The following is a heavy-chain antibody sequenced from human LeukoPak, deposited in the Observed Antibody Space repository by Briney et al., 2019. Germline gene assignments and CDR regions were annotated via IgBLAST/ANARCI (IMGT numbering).Heavy chain of an antibody. V-gene: IGHV3-7*01. CDR2: IKQDGSEK. Sequence: GGSLGLSCAASGFTFSSYWMSWVRQAPGKGLEWVANIKQDGSEKYYVDSVKGRFTISRDNAKNSLYLQMNSLRAEDTAVYYCARDPMTYYYSSGSSSGYWGQGTLVTVSS. J-gene: IGHJ4*02. D-gene: IGHD3-10*01. CDR3: ARDPMTYYYSSGSSSGY. CDR1: GFTFSSYW.